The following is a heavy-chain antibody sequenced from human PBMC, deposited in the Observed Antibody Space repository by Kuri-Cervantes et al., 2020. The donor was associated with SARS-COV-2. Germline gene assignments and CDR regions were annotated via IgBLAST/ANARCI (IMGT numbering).Heavy chain of an antibody. CDR2: INGGGDPT. CDR1: GFTFYNFG. V-gene: IGHV3-23*01. J-gene: IGHJ3*02. CDR3: AKGTFDI. Sequence: GGSLRLSCAASGFTFYNFGMTWVRQAPEKGLEWVSTINGGGDPTFYADSVKGRFTISRDNSKNMLYLQMSSLRAEDTAIYYCAKGTFDIWGQGTMVTVSS.